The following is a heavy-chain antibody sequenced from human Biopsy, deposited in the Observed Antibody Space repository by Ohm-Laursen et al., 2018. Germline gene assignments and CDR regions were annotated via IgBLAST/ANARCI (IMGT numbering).Heavy chain of an antibody. D-gene: IGHD2-15*01. CDR1: GGSISSNYYY. CDR2: IYYRGNT. J-gene: IGHJ4*02. CDR3: ARHGSQGYCTGGSCVDY. V-gene: IGHV4-39*01. Sequence: TLSLTCTVSGGSISSNYYYWGWIRQPPGKGLEWIGSIYYRGNTNYNPSLKSRVTISVDTSKNQFSLKLSSATAADTAVFYCARHGSQGYCTGGSCVDYWDQGALVTVSS.